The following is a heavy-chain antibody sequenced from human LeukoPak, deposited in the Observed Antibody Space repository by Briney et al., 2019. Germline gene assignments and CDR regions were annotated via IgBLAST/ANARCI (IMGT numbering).Heavy chain of an antibody. Sequence: SVKVSCKASGGTFSSYAISWVRQAPGQGLEWMGGIIPIFGTANYAQKFQGRVTITADESTSTAYMELSSLRSEDAAVYYCASCPGPCYYYHGMDVWGQGTTVTVSS. V-gene: IGHV1-69*13. CDR3: ASCPGPCYYYHGMDV. CDR1: GGTFSSYA. J-gene: IGHJ6*02. CDR2: IIPIFGTA.